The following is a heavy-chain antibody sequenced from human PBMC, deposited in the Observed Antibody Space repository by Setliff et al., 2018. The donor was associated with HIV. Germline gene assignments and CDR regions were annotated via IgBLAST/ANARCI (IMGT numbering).Heavy chain of an antibody. CDR3: AISIVGVTSEMY. D-gene: IGHD2-21*02. J-gene: IGHJ4*02. V-gene: IGHV4-59*11. CDR1: GGSISSHY. CDR2: IYYSGST. Sequence: PSETLSLTCTVSGGSISSHYWSWIRQPPGKGLEWIGSIYYSGSTNYNPSLKSRVTVSVDTSKTQYSLKMISVTAADTAMYYCAISIVGVTSEMYWAQGTLVTVSS.